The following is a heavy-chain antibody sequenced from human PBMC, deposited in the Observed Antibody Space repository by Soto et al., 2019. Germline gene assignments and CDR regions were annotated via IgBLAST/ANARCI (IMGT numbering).Heavy chain of an antibody. Sequence: PSETLSLTCTVSGGSISGSYWSWIRQPPGKGLEWLAYIYDDGSANYNPSLKSRATISLDMSKNQFSLKLTSVTAADTAVYYCARDKYCSGGSCRKNWFDPWGQGTLVTV. D-gene: IGHD2-15*01. CDR1: GGSISGSY. V-gene: IGHV4-59*01. J-gene: IGHJ5*02. CDR3: ARDKYCSGGSCRKNWFDP. CDR2: IYDDGSA.